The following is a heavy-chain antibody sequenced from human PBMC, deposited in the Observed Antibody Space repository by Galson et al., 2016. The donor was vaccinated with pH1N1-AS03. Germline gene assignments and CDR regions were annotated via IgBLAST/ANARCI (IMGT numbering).Heavy chain of an antibody. D-gene: IGHD6-6*01. CDR3: ATGDFSTSAHFDY. J-gene: IGHJ4*02. V-gene: IGHV4-61*02. CDR1: GGSITGGHYY. Sequence: TLSLTCSVSGGSITGGHYYWTWIRQPAGKGLEWIGRIHRSGDTRYNPSLKSRVTISLDTSKNQFSLKLTSVTAADTAVYYCATGDFSTSAHFDYWGQGTLVTVSS. CDR2: IHRSGDT.